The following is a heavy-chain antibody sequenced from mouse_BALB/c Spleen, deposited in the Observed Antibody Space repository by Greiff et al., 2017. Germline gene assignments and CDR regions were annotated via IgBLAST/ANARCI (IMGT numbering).Heavy chain of an antibody. CDR3: ARSRDYYGSSLQAWFAY. J-gene: IGHJ3*01. CDR1: GYTFTSYW. CDR2: INPSNGRT. V-gene: IGHV1S81*02. Sequence: VQLQQPGAELVKPGASVKLSCKASGYTFTSYWMHWVKQRPGQGLEWIGEINPSNGRTNYNEKFKSKATLTVDKSSSTAYMQLSSLTSEDSAVYYCARSRDYYGSSLQAWFAYWGQGTLVTVSA. D-gene: IGHD1-1*01.